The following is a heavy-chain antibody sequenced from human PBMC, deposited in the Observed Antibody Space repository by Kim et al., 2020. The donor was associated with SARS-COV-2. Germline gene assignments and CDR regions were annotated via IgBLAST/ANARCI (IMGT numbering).Heavy chain of an antibody. CDR2: EGSST. V-gene: IGHV3-74*01. Sequence: EGSSTTYANAVKGRFTNSRDNAKNTVYLQMNSLRAEDTAVYYCARTNYFDYWGQGTLVTVSS. CDR3: ARTNYFDY. J-gene: IGHJ4*02.